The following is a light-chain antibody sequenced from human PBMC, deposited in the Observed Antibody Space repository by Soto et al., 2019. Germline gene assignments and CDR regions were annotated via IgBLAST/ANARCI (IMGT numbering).Light chain of an antibody. J-gene: IGKJ2*01. Sequence: EIVLTQSPGTLSLSPGERATLSCRASQSVSRSFFAWYQQRPGQPPRLLIFTASSTATGTPARFSGSGSGTDFTLTISRLEPEDFAVYYCQLYGSSPPYTFGPGTKLEI. CDR2: TAS. CDR1: QSVSRSF. V-gene: IGKV3-20*01. CDR3: QLYGSSPPYT.